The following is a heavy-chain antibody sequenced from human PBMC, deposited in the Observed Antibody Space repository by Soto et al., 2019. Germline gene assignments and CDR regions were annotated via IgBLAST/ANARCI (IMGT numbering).Heavy chain of an antibody. CDR1: GGSFSGYY. J-gene: IGHJ6*02. D-gene: IGHD1-1*01. V-gene: IGHV4-34*01. CDR3: ARGLEIFLYGMDV. Sequence: SETLSLTCAVYGGSFSGYYWSWIRQPPGKGLEWIGEINHSGSTNYNPSLKSRVTISVDTSKNQFSLKLSSVTAADTAVYYCARGLEIFLYGMDVWGQGTTVTVSS. CDR2: INHSGST.